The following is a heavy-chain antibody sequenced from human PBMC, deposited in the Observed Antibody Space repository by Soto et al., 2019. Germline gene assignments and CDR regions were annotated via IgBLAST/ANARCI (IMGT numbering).Heavy chain of an antibody. CDR3: ARGKYSSSLRVFDY. D-gene: IGHD6-13*01. CDR2: INHSGST. J-gene: IGHJ4*02. V-gene: IGHV4-34*01. CDR1: GGSFSGYY. Sequence: PSETRSLTCAVYGGSFSGYYWSWIRQPPGKGLEWIGEINHSGSTNYSPSLKSRVTISVDTSKNQFSLKLSSVTAADTAVYYCARGKYSSSLRVFDYWGQGTLVT.